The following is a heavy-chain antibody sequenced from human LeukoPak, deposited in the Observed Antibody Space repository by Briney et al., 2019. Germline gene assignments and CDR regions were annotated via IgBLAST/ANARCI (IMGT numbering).Heavy chain of an antibody. CDR1: GYTFTSYD. Sequence: ASVKVSGKASGYTFTSYDMHWVRQAPGQGLEWMGIIYPSGGGTTYAQKFQGRFSMTRDTSTSTVYMNLSSLRSEDTAVYYCARAGSGYSSDLWGQGTLVIVSS. CDR3: ARAGSGYSSDL. CDR2: IYPSGGGT. J-gene: IGHJ4*02. D-gene: IGHD3-3*01. V-gene: IGHV1-46*01.